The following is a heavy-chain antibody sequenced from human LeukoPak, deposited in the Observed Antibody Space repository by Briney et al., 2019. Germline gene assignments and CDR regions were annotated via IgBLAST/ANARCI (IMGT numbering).Heavy chain of an antibody. D-gene: IGHD4-17*01. CDR2: ISASGGST. CDR1: GFTFSSYA. Sequence: PGGSLRLSCAVSGFTFSSYAMSWVRQAPGKGLEWVSDISASGGSTYYTDSVKGRFTISRDNSKNTLYLQMNSLRAEDTAVYYCAKKETSVTTFFEKWGQGTLVTVSS. CDR3: AKKETSVTTFFEK. V-gene: IGHV3-23*01. J-gene: IGHJ4*02.